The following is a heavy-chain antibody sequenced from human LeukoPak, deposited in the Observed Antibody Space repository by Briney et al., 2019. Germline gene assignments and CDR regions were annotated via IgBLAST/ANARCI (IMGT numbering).Heavy chain of an antibody. J-gene: IGHJ4*02. CDR3: VRVGRIQYFDY. CDR1: GFTFSSYW. D-gene: IGHD5-18*01. Sequence: GGSLRLSCAASGFTFSSYWMSWVRQAPGKGLEWVANVKQDGSEKYYVDSVKGRFTSSRDNAKNSLFLQMNSLRAEDTAVYSCVRVGRIQYFDYWGQGTPVTVSS. V-gene: IGHV3-7*04. CDR2: VKQDGSEK.